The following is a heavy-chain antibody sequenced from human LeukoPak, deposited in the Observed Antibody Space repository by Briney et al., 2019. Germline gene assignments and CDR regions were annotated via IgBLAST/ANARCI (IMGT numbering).Heavy chain of an antibody. Sequence: SETLSLTCTVSGGSISDSTYCWGWIRQPPRKGLEWIGSIYYSGTTYYNPSLKSRVTISVDTSKNQFSLKLSSVTAADTAVYYCARIRYSYGPGGAFDIWGQGTMVTVSS. V-gene: IGHV4-39*07. J-gene: IGHJ3*02. CDR1: GGSISDSTYC. CDR2: IYYSGTT. D-gene: IGHD5-18*01. CDR3: ARIRYSYGPGGAFDI.